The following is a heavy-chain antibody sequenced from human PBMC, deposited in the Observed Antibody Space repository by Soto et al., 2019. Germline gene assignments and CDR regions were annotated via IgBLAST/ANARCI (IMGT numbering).Heavy chain of an antibody. CDR3: AREASVLIPAAQPSRFDS. J-gene: IGHJ4*02. CDR1: GYSFMKYG. Sequence: ASVKVSCKGFGYSFMKYGINWVRQAPGQGLEWVGWISPYSGYTHSAQKFHGRLTLTTDTAASTAYMELRSLRSADTALYYCAREASVLIPAAQPSRFDSWGQGTLVTVSS. CDR2: ISPYSGYT. V-gene: IGHV1-18*01. D-gene: IGHD2-2*01.